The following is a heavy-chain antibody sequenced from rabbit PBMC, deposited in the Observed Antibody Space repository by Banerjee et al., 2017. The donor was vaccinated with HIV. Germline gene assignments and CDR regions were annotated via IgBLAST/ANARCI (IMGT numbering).Heavy chain of an antibody. CDR3: ARAGDSTDYADWLNL. V-gene: IGHV1S45*01. CDR1: GFSFSSSQD. J-gene: IGHJ5*01. CDR2: IYTGDGST. Sequence: QEQLVESGGGLVQPEGSLTLTCTASGFSFSSSQDMCWVRQAPGKGLEWIACIYTGDGSTWYASWAKGRFTISKTSSTVTLQMTSLTVADTATYFCARAGDSTDYADWLNLWGQGTLVTVS. D-gene: IGHD7-1*01.